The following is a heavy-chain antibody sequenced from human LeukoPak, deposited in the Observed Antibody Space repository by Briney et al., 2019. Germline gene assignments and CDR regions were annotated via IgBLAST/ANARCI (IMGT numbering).Heavy chain of an antibody. CDR3: AKWGPYDILTGRIN. Sequence: SETLSLTCSVSSVSIRSNYWSWIRQPPGKGLEWIGYIYYSGSTKYNPSLKSRVTILVDTSRNQFSLKLSSVTAADTAVYYCAKWGPYDILTGRINWGQGTLVTVSS. CDR1: SVSIRSNY. J-gene: IGHJ4*02. CDR2: IYYSGST. V-gene: IGHV4-59*01. D-gene: IGHD3-9*01.